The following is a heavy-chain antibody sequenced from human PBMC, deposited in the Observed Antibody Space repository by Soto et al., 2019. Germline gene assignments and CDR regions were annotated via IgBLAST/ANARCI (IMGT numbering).Heavy chain of an antibody. Sequence: GGFLRLSCAASGFTFISYAMTWVRQAPGKGLEWVSSISGSGISTYYADSVKGRFTISRDNSKNTLYLQMNSLRAEDAAVYYCAKSAGSNAYYPNDYWGQGTLVTVSS. D-gene: IGHD3-16*01. J-gene: IGHJ4*02. CDR2: ISGSGIST. CDR3: AKSAGSNAYYPNDY. V-gene: IGHV3-23*01. CDR1: GFTFISYA.